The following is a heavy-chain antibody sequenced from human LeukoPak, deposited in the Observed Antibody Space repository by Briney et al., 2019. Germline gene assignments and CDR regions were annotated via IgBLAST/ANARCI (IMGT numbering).Heavy chain of an antibody. D-gene: IGHD5-12*01. V-gene: IGHV4-59*01. CDR2: IYYSGST. Sequence: SETLSLTRTVSDGSISSYYWSWIRQPPGKGLEWIGYIYYSGSTNYNPSLKSRVTISVDTSKNQFSLKLSSVTAADTAVYYCARDRGYEAFDYWGQGTLVTVSS. J-gene: IGHJ4*02. CDR3: ARDRGYEAFDY. CDR1: DGSISSYY.